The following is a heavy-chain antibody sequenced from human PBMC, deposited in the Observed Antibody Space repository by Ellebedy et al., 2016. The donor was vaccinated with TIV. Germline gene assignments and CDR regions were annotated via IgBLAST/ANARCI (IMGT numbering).Heavy chain of an antibody. CDR1: GFTFSSYA. V-gene: IGHV3-23*01. CDR3: ARGDSSNWYDP. Sequence: GESLKISCAASGFTFSSYAMSWVRQAPGKGLEWVSLISSTGGNTYYTESVKGRFTISRDNSKNTVYLQMSSLRAEDAAVYYCARGDSSNWYDPWGQGTLVTVSS. D-gene: IGHD6-13*01. J-gene: IGHJ5*02. CDR2: ISSTGGNT.